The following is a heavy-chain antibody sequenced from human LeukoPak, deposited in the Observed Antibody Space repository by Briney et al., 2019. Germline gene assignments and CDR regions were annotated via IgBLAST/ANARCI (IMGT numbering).Heavy chain of an antibody. CDR1: GGSISSGSYY. V-gene: IGHV4-61*02. CDR2: IYTSGST. J-gene: IGHJ4*02. CDR3: AREYYYDSSGPPGVDY. D-gene: IGHD3-22*01. Sequence: SQTLSLTCTVSGGSISSGSYYWSWIRQPAGKGLEWIGRIYTSGSTNYNPSLKSRVTISVDTSKNQFSLKLSSVTAADTAVYYCAREYYYDSSGPPGVDYRGQGTLVTVSS.